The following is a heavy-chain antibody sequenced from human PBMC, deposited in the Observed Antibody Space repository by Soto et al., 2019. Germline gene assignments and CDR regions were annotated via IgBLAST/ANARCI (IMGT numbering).Heavy chain of an antibody. CDR3: ARRHVEMATIPGWGNFDY. V-gene: IGHV4-39*01. CDR2: IYYSGST. Sequence: QLQLQESGPGLVKPSETLSLTCTVSGGSISSSSYYWGWIRQPPGKGLEWIGSIYYSGSTYYNPSLKSRVTISVDTSKNQFSLKLSSVTAADTAVYYCARRHVEMATIPGWGNFDYWGQGTLVTVSS. J-gene: IGHJ4*02. D-gene: IGHD5-12*01. CDR1: GGSISSSSYY.